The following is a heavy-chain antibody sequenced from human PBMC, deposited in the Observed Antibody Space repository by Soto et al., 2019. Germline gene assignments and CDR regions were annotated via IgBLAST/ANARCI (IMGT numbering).Heavy chain of an antibody. Sequence: EVQLVESGGGLVQPGGSLRLSCAVSGFTFSSSEMYWVHQAPGKGLEWISYIHPSGQPIFYADSVKGRFTISRDNANNSLFLQMNSLRAEDTAVYYCARRASRWGQWTMVTVSS. J-gene: IGHJ3*01. CDR1: GFTFSSSE. CDR3: ARRASR. CDR2: IHPSGQPI. D-gene: IGHD1-26*01. V-gene: IGHV3-48*03.